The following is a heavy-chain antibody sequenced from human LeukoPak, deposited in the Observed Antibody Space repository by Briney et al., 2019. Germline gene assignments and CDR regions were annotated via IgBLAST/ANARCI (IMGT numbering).Heavy chain of an antibody. CDR3: AKVFSGWFYDY. J-gene: IGHJ4*02. Sequence: GGSLRLSCAASGFTFTNHAMSWVRQAPGKGLEWVSAISGSGDATKYADSVKGQFTISRDNFKNTLSLEMNSLRAEDTAVYYCAKVFSGWFYDYWGQGTLVTVSS. CDR2: ISGSGDAT. V-gene: IGHV3-23*01. D-gene: IGHD6-19*01. CDR1: GFTFTNHA.